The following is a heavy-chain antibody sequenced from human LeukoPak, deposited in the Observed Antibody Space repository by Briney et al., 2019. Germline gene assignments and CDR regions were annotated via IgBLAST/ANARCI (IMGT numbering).Heavy chain of an antibody. CDR2: FYSGGST. J-gene: IGHJ3*02. V-gene: IGHV3-53*01. CDR1: GFTISNNY. CDR3: AREGVGYPDAFDI. D-gene: IGHD2-15*01. Sequence: GGSLRLSCAASGFTISNNYMSWVRQAPGKGVEWVSVFYSGGSTYYADSVKGRFTSSRDNAKNTRYLQMNSLRAEDTAVYYCAREGVGYPDAFDIWGQGTMVTVSS.